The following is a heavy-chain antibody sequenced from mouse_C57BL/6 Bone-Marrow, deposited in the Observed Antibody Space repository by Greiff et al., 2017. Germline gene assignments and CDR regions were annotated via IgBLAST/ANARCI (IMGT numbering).Heavy chain of an antibody. D-gene: IGHD1-2*01. V-gene: IGHV1-18*01. CDR2: INPNNGGT. Sequence: VQLQQSGPELVKPGASVKIPCKASGYTFTDYNMDWVKQSHGKSLEWIGDINPNNGGTIYNQKFKGKATLTVDKSSSTAYMELRSLTSEDTAVYYCARGDYDGCFDYWGQGTTLTVSS. J-gene: IGHJ2*01. CDR1: GYTFTDYN. CDR3: ARGDYDGCFDY.